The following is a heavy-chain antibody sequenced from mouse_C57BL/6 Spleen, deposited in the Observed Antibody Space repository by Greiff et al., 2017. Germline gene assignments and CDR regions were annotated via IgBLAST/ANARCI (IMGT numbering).Heavy chain of an antibody. V-gene: IGHV1-18*01. D-gene: IGHD1-1*01. Sequence: VQLQQSGPELVKPGASVKIPCKASGYTFTDYNMDWVKQSHGKSLEWIGDINPNNGGTIYNQKFKGKATLTVDKSSSTAYMELRSLTSEDTAVYYCARALFYYYGSSHGGYAMDYWGQGTSVTVSS. CDR1: GYTFTDYN. J-gene: IGHJ4*01. CDR2: INPNNGGT. CDR3: ARALFYYYGSSHGGYAMDY.